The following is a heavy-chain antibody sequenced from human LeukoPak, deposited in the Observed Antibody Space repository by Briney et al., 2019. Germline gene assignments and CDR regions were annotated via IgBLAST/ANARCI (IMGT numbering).Heavy chain of an antibody. CDR2: IYDSGST. Sequence: SEALSLTCTVSGGSISSYYWSWIRQPPGKGLEWIGYIYDSGSTNYNPSLKSRVTISVDTSKNQFSLKLSSVTAADTAVYYCARDRPYNWNYPLFDYWGQGTLVTVSS. J-gene: IGHJ4*02. CDR3: ARDRPYNWNYPLFDY. D-gene: IGHD1-7*01. CDR1: GGSISSYY. V-gene: IGHV4-59*01.